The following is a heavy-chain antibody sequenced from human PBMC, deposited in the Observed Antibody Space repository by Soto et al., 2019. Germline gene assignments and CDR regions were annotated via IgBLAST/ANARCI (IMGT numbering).Heavy chain of an antibody. CDR2: ISGSGGST. D-gene: IGHD2-15*01. V-gene: IGHV3-23*01. CDR3: AKLIYCSGGDCDY. J-gene: IGHJ4*02. Sequence: EVQLLESGGDLVQPGGSLRLSCAASGFTFSSYAMSWVRQAPGKGLEWVSSISGSGGSTNYADSVKGRFTISRDNSKNGLYLQMNSLRAEDTAVYYCAKLIYCSGGDCDYWGQGTLVTVSS. CDR1: GFTFSSYA.